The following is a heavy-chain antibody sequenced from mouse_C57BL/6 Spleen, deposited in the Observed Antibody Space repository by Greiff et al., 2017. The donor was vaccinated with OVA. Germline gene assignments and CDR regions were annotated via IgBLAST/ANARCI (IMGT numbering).Heavy chain of an antibody. CDR2: IDPSDSYT. J-gene: IGHJ4*01. D-gene: IGHD2-5*01. V-gene: IGHV1-50*01. Sequence: QVQLQQPGAELVKPGASVKLSCKASGYTFTSYWMQWVKQRPGQGLEWIGEIDPSDSYTNYNQKFKGKATLTVDTSSSTAYMQLSSLTSEDSAVYYCARSLYSKPMDYWGQGTSVTVSS. CDR3: ARSLYSKPMDY. CDR1: GYTFTSYW.